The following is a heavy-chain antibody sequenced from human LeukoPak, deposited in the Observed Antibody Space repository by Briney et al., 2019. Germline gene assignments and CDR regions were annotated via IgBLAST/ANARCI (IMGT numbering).Heavy chain of an antibody. CDR1: GYSISSSNY. V-gene: IGHV4-38-2*02. CDR2: IYHSGST. J-gene: IGHJ4*02. D-gene: IGHD6-13*01. CDR3: ARLTYSRSPIDY. Sequence: SENLSRNCSVSGYSISSSNYWGWIRQPPGKGLEWIGSIYHSGSTYYNPSLKSRVTISVDTSQHPSSLKLRSVTAADTAVYYCARLTYSRSPIDYWGQGTLVTVSS.